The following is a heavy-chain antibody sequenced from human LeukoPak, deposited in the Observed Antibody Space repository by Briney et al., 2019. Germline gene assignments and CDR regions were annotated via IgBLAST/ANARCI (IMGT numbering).Heavy chain of an antibody. J-gene: IGHJ4*02. CDR2: ISGSGGST. CDR1: GFTFSSYA. CDR3: AKGYYGSGSYGWFDY. V-gene: IGHV3-23*01. Sequence: GGSLRLSCAASGFTFSSYAMSWVRQAPGKGLEWVSAISGSGGSTYYADSVKGRFTISRDNSKNTLFLHMNSLRAEDTAVYSCAKGYYGSGSYGWFDYWGQGTLVTVSS. D-gene: IGHD3-10*01.